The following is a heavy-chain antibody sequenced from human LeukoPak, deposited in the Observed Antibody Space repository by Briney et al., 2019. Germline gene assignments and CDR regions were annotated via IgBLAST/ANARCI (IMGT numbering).Heavy chain of an antibody. Sequence: SETLSLTCTASGDSISTSNSYWGWIRQPPGKGLEWIGSIYYSGNTYYNASLKSRVTISVDTSKNQFSLKLSSVTATDTAVYYCARVGSTGWYLNWGQGTLVTVSS. V-gene: IGHV4-39*01. CDR2: IYYSGNT. D-gene: IGHD6-19*01. CDR1: GDSISTSNSY. CDR3: ARVGSTGWYLN. J-gene: IGHJ4*02.